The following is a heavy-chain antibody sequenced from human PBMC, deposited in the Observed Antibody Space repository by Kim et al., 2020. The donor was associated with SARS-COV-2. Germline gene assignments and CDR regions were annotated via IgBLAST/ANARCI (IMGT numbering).Heavy chain of an antibody. Sequence: ADSVRGRFTISRHNSKNTLFLHMNSLRAEDTAVYYCASEDYDSNGYMTDYWGQGTLVTVSS. D-gene: IGHD3-22*01. V-gene: IGHV3-53*04. CDR3: ASEDYDSNGYMTDY. J-gene: IGHJ4*02.